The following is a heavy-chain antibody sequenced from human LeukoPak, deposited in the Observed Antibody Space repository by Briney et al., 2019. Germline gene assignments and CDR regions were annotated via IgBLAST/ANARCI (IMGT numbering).Heavy chain of an antibody. J-gene: IGHJ4*02. Sequence: GGSLRLSCAASGFTFSGSAIHWARQASGKGLEWVGRIRSKANSYATAYAASVKGRFTISRDDSKNTAFLQMNSLKTDDTAVYYRTRLEEMPTISSAFDYWGQGSLVTVSS. CDR3: TRLEEMPTISSAFDY. D-gene: IGHD5-24*01. V-gene: IGHV3-73*01. CDR1: GFTFSGSA. CDR2: IRSKANSYAT.